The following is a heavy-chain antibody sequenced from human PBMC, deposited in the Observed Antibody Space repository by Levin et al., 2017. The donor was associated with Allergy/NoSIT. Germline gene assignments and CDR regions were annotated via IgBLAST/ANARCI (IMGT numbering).Heavy chain of an antibody. CDR1: GGSITSSSYF. Sequence: SETLSLTCTVSGGSITSSSYFWGWIRQPPGKGLEWIGTIYYDGSAYSNPSLKSRVTISVDTSKNHFSLKLNSVTAADTAVYYCARVDYDASAMREYFFDYWGQGTLVTVSS. J-gene: IGHJ4*02. D-gene: IGHD4-17*01. CDR3: ARVDYDASAMREYFFDY. CDR2: IYYDGSA. V-gene: IGHV4-39*07.